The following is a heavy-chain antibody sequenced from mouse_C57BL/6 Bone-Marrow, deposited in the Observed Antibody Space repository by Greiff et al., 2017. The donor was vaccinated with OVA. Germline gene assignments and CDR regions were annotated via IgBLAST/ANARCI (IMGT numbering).Heavy chain of an antibody. D-gene: IGHD1-1*01. CDR3: ADYYGSSRFAY. CDR1: GYTFTDYY. V-gene: IGHV1-19*01. CDR2: INPYNGGT. Sequence: VQLQQSGPVLVKPGASVKMSCKASGYTFTDYYMNWVKQSHGKSLEWIGVINPYNGGTSYNQKFKGKATLTVDKSSSTAYMELNSLTSEDSAVYYCADYYGSSRFAYWGQGTLVTVSA. J-gene: IGHJ3*01.